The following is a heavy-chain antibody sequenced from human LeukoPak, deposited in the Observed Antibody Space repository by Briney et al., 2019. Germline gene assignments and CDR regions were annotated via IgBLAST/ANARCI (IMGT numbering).Heavy chain of an antibody. D-gene: IGHD6-19*01. Sequence: GRSLRLSCAASGFTFSSYGMHWVRQAPGKGLEWVAVIWYDGSNKNYADSVKGRFTISRDNSKNTLYRQMNSLRVEDTAVYYCAKDPHQRIAVAGYFDYWGRGTLVTVSS. J-gene: IGHJ4*02. CDR3: AKDPHQRIAVAGYFDY. V-gene: IGHV3-33*06. CDR1: GFTFSSYG. CDR2: IWYDGSNK.